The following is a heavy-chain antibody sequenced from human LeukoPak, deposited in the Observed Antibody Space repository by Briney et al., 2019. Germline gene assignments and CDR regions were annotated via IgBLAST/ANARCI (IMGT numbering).Heavy chain of an antibody. CDR2: IIPIFGTA. V-gene: IGHV1-69*13. J-gene: IGHJ5*02. CDR3: AESGGSLIGNWFDP. Sequence: ASVKVSCKASGYTFTNYPMNWVRQAPGQGLEWMGGIIPIFGTANYAQKFQGRVTITADESTSTAYMELSSLRSEDTAVYYCAESGGSLIGNWFDPWGQGTLVTVSS. D-gene: IGHD2-15*01. CDR1: GYTFTNYP.